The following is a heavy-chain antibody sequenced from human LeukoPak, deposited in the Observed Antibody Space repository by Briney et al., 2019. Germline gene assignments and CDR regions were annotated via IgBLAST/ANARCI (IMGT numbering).Heavy chain of an antibody. V-gene: IGHV3-48*01. CDR1: GFTFSSYS. Sequence: GGSLRLSCAASGFTFSSYSMNWVRQAPGKGLEWVSYISSSSSTIYYAGSVKGRFTISRDNAKNSLYLQMNSLRAEDTAVYYCARESRAAVYGMDVWGQGTTVTVSS. CDR3: ARESRAAVYGMDV. CDR2: ISSSSSTI. J-gene: IGHJ6*02. D-gene: IGHD6-19*01.